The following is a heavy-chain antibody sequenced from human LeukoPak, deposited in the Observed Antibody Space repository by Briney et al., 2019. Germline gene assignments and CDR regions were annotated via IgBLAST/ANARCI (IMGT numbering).Heavy chain of an antibody. D-gene: IGHD4-17*01. CDR2: ISNAGSTR. CDR1: GFTFTNYG. Sequence: VGSLRLSCAASGFTFTNYGLHSVRQAPAKGLEWGAVISNAGSTRFYADPAKGQFTISRDNSKDRLYLRMNSLRPETPADYCGAKLYGDYDFWCQGTMVTVSS. CDR3: AKLYGDYDF. J-gene: IGHJ4*02. V-gene: IGHV3-30*18.